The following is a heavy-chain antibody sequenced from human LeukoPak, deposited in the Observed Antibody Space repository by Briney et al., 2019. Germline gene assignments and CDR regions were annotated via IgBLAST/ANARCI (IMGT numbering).Heavy chain of an antibody. CDR1: GFTFSSYG. CDR3: AREAVRGALGNFDY. J-gene: IGHJ4*02. V-gene: IGHV3-30*02. D-gene: IGHD3-10*01. Sequence: GGSLRLSCAASGFTFSSYGMHWVRQAPGKGLEWVAFIRCDGSNKYYADSVKGRFTISRDNSKNTLYLQMNSLRAEDTAVYYCAREAVRGALGNFDYWGQGTLVAVSS. CDR2: IRCDGSNK.